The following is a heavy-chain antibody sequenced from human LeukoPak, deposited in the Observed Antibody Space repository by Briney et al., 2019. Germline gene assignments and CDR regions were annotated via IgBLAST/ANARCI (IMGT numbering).Heavy chain of an antibody. CDR3: ARGRVLWFGELYPRWFDP. CDR1: GGSFSGYY. J-gene: IGHJ5*02. D-gene: IGHD3-10*01. CDR2: INHSGST. V-gene: IGHV4-34*01. Sequence: SETLSLTCAVYGGSFSGYYWSWIRQPPGKGLEWIGEINHSGSTNYNPSLKSRVTISVDTSKSQFSLKLSSVTAADTAVYYCARGRVLWFGELYPRWFDPWGQGTLVTVSS.